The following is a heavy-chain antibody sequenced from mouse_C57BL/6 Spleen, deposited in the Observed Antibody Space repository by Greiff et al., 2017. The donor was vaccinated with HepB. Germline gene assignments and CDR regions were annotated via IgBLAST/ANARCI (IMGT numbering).Heavy chain of an antibody. CDR1: GYTFTSYC. CDR2: IDPYDSST. CDR3: ASSGGRGAIAY. V-gene: IGHV1-50*01. D-gene: IGHD1-1*01. Sequence: QVQLQQSGAELVKPGASVKLSCKASGYTFTSYCMKWVKQRTGQGLEWIGGIDPYDSSTNYNQKFKGKATLTVDTSSSTAYMQLSSLTSEDSAVYYCASSGGRGAIAYWGQGTMVTVSA. J-gene: IGHJ3*01.